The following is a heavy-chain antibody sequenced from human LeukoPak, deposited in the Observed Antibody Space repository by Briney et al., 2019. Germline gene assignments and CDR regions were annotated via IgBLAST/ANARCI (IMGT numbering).Heavy chain of an antibody. CDR2: IYYSGST. CDR3: ARGSYRDAFDI. CDR1: GGSISSYY. Sequence: PSETLSLTCIVSGGSISSYYWSWIRQPPGKGLEWIGYIYYSGSTNYNPSLKSRVTISVDTSKNQFSLKLSSVTAADTAVYYCARGSYRDAFDIWGQGTMVTVSS. V-gene: IGHV4-59*01. J-gene: IGHJ3*02. D-gene: IGHD3-16*02.